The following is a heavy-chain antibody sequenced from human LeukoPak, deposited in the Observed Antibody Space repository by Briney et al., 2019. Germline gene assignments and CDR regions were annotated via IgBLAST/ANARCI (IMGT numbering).Heavy chain of an antibody. J-gene: IGHJ5*02. D-gene: IGHD2-2*01. Sequence: ASAKVSCKASGYTFTSYGISWVRQAPGQGLEWMGWISAFNGNTNYAQKLQGRVTMTTDTSTSTAYMELRSLRSDDTAVYYCARVVTPKYCSSTSCYWKGWFDPWGQGTLVTVSS. CDR2: ISAFNGNT. CDR3: ARVVTPKYCSSTSCYWKGWFDP. CDR1: GYTFTSYG. V-gene: IGHV1-18*01.